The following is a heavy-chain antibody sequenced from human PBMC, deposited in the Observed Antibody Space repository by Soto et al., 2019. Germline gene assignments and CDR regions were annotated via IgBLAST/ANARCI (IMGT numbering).Heavy chain of an antibody. CDR3: ARDAPVYCSGGSCQTIFDY. D-gene: IGHD2-15*01. Sequence: GGSLRLSCAASGFTFSSYWMSWVRQAPGKGLEWVANIKQDGSEKYYVDSVKGRFTISRDNAKNSLYLQMNSLRAEDTAVYYCARDAPVYCSGGSCQTIFDYWGQGTLVTVSS. V-gene: IGHV3-7*05. J-gene: IGHJ4*02. CDR1: GFTFSSYW. CDR2: IKQDGSEK.